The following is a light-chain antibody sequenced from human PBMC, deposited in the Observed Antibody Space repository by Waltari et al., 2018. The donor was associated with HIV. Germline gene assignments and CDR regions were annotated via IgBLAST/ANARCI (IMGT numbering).Light chain of an antibody. Sequence: QSVLTQPPSVSAAPGQTVTISCSGRSSNLGNHDVSWYQQLPGTAPKLLIYGNNKRPSGTPDRFSGSKSGTSATLGITGLQTGDEADYYCGTWDSSLSAVFGGGTKLTVL. J-gene: IGLJ3*02. CDR1: SSNLGNHD. CDR3: GTWDSSLSAV. CDR2: GNN. V-gene: IGLV1-51*01.